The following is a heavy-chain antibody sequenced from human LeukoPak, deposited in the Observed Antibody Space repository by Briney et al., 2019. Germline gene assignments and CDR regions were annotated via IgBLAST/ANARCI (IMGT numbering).Heavy chain of an antibody. CDR3: ARGSNWGLDY. D-gene: IGHD7-27*01. V-gene: IGHV1-3*01. CDR2: INAGNGIT. J-gene: IGHJ4*02. CDR1: GYTFTTYT. Sequence: ASVKVSCKASGYTFTTYTLHWVRQAPGQRLEWMGWINAGNGITKYSQKFQDRVTFSRDTSANTSYMELSSLRSEDTAVYYCARGSNWGLDYWGQGTLVTVSS.